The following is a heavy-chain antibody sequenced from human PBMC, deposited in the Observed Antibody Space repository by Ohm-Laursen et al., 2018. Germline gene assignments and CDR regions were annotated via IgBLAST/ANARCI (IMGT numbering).Heavy chain of an antibody. CDR3: ASGSWNYYYYGMHV. CDR2: IWNDGTKK. Sequence: RSLRLSCTASGFSFINHAMHWVRQAPGKGLDWVAVIWNDGTKKFYADSVKGRFTISRDNSKNTLYLQMNSLRAEDTAVYYCASGSWNYYYYGMHVWGQGTTVTVSS. J-gene: IGHJ6*02. CDR1: GFSFINHA. D-gene: IGHD1-26*01. V-gene: IGHV3-33*01.